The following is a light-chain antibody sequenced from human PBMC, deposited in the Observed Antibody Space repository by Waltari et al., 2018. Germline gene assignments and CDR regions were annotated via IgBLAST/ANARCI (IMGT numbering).Light chain of an antibody. CDR2: LIS. J-gene: IGKJ1*01. V-gene: IGKV2-28*01. Sequence: DIVWPQSPPPLSVPPVEPPSISSGSGQSLLQRSGNTFLDWYLQKPGQSPQLLIYLISNRASGVPDRFSGSGSGTDFTLKISRVEAEDVGVYFCMQARQTPWTFGQGTKVEIK. CDR1: QSLLQRSGNTF. CDR3: MQARQTPWT.